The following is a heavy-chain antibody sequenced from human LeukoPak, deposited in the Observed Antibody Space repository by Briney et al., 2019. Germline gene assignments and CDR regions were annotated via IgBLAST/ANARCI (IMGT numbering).Heavy chain of an antibody. CDR1: GDSISSNY. V-gene: IGHV4-59*08. D-gene: IGHD5-24*01. Sequence: SETLSLTCSVSGDSISSNYWSWLRQPPGKALEWIGDIYYSGSTNHNPSLKSRVTISVDTSKNQFSLKLSSVTAADTAVYYCARTSYPSRDAYTPFDYWGQGTLVTVSS. CDR2: IYYSGST. J-gene: IGHJ4*02. CDR3: ARTSYPSRDAYTPFDY.